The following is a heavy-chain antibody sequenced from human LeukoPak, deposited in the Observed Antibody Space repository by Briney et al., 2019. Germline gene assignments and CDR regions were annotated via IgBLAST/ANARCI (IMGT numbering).Heavy chain of an antibody. V-gene: IGHV3-23*01. D-gene: IGHD5-12*01. Sequence: GGSLRLSCAASGFTFSSYAMSWVRQAPGKGLEWASAISGSGGSTYYADSVRGRFTISRDNSKNTLYLQMNSLRAEDTAVYYCAKVFSWIAWYFDYWGQGTLVTVSS. CDR2: ISGSGGST. J-gene: IGHJ4*02. CDR1: GFTFSSYA. CDR3: AKVFSWIAWYFDY.